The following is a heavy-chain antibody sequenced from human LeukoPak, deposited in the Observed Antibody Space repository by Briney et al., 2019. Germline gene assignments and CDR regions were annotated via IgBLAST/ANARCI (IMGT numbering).Heavy chain of an antibody. V-gene: IGHV3-23*01. J-gene: IGHJ3*02. CDR2: ISGSGGST. Sequence: GGSLRLSCAASGFTFSSYAMSWVRQAPGKGLEWVSAISGSGGSTYYADSVKGRFTISRDNSKNTLYLQMNSLRAEDTAVYYCAKDLRNSVSPSPSAFDIWGQETMVTVSS. D-gene: IGHD2-8*01. CDR3: AKDLRNSVSPSPSAFDI. CDR1: GFTFSSYA.